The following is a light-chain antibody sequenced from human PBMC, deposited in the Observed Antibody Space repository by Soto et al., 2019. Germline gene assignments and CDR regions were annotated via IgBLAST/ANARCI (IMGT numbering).Light chain of an antibody. CDR1: QTISSW. Sequence: DIQMTQSPSTLSGSVGDRVTITCRASQTISSWLAWYQQKPGKAPKLLIHDASTLESGVPSRFSGSGSGTEFILTISSLQPDDFATYYCQQYNSYRTFGQGTKVDI. J-gene: IGKJ1*01. CDR2: DAS. CDR3: QQYNSYRT. V-gene: IGKV1-5*01.